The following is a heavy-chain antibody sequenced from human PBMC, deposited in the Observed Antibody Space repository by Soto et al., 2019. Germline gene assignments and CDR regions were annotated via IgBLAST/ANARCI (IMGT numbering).Heavy chain of an antibody. CDR1: GYTFTSYG. V-gene: IGHV1-18*01. J-gene: IGHJ4*02. Sequence: QVHLVQSGAEVKKPGASVKVSCKASGYTFTSYGITWVRQAPGQGLEWMGWISAHNGNTDYAQKLQGRVIVTRDTSTSTAYMELRSLISDDTAVYYCARGRYGDYWGQVALVTVSS. CDR2: ISAHNGNT. CDR3: ARGRYGDY. D-gene: IGHD1-1*01.